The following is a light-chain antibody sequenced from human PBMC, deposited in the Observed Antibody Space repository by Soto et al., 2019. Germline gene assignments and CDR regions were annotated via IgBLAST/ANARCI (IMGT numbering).Light chain of an antibody. CDR3: QQTHSLPLS. CDR2: ATS. V-gene: IGKV1-12*01. Sequence: TQSPSSGSASVGDRVTMTCRASQGVGGWLAWYQQKPGKVPKLLIYATSSLHSGVPSRFSGSGSGTDFTLSISSLQPEDFATYYCQQTHSLPLSFGPGTKVDIK. CDR1: QGVGGW. J-gene: IGKJ3*01.